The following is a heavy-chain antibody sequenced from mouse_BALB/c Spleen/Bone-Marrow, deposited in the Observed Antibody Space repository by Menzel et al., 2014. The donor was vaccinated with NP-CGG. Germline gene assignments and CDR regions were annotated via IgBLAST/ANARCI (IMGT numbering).Heavy chain of an antibody. CDR1: SYTFTSYD. CDR2: IYPGDGST. Sequence: QVQLQQSGPELVKPGVLVKISCKAFSYTFTSYDINWVKQRPGQGLEWIGWIYPGDGSTKYNEKFKGKATLTADKSSSTAYMQLSSLTSENSAVYFCARSGDSSGYGFAYWGQGTLVTVSA. D-gene: IGHD3-2*01. CDR3: ARSGDSSGYGFAY. V-gene: IGHV1S56*01. J-gene: IGHJ3*01.